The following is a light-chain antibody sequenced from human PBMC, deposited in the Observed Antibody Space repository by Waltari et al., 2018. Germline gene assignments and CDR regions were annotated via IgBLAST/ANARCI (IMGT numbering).Light chain of an antibody. CDR3: QQSKTLPLT. J-gene: IGKJ4*01. Sequence: AIRMTQSPSSLSASTGDRVTITCRASQGISSYLAWYQQKPGKAPKLLIYAASTLQSGVPSRFSGSGAGTDFTLTISCLQSEDFATYYCQQSKTLPLTFGGGTRVEIK. V-gene: IGKV1-8*01. CDR1: QGISSY. CDR2: AAS.